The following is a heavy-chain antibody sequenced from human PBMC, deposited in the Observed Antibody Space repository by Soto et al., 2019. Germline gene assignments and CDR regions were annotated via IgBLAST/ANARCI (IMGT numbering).Heavy chain of an antibody. J-gene: IGHJ6*02. CDR3: ARVSGSYYSGMDV. CDR2: IYHSGST. CDR1: GGSISSSYW. V-gene: IGHV4-4*02. Sequence: QVQLQESGPGLVKPSGTLSLTCAVSGGSISSSYWWRWVRQPPGKGMEWIGEIYHSGSTNDNTSLKSRVTISVDKSKNQFSLKVTSVTAADTAVYYCARVSGSYYSGMDVWGQGTTVTVSS.